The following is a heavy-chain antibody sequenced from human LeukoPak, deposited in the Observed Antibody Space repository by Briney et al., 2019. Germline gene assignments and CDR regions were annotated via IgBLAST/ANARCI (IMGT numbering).Heavy chain of an antibody. J-gene: IGHJ4*02. CDR1: GGSISSYY. CDR3: AREGVYSGYEGGFDY. Sequence: SETLSLTCTVSGGSISSYYWSWIRQPPGKGLEWIGYIHYSGSTNYNPSLKSRVTISVDTSKNQFSLKLSSVTAADTAVYYCAREGVYSGYEGGFDYWGQGTLVTVSS. D-gene: IGHD5-12*01. CDR2: IHYSGST. V-gene: IGHV4-59*12.